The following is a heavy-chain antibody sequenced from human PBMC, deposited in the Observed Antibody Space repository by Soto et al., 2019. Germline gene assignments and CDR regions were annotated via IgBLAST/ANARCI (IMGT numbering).Heavy chain of an antibody. V-gene: IGHV4-39*01. CDR2: IYYSGST. J-gene: IGHJ5*02. CDR1: GGSISSSSYY. Sequence: SETLSLTCTVSGGSISSSSYYWGWIRQPPGKGLEWIGSIYYSGSTYYNPSLKSRVTISVDTSKNQFSLKLSSVTAADTAVYYCARRYCSGGSCYNNNWFDLWGQGTLVTVSS. CDR3: ARRYCSGGSCYNNNWFDL. D-gene: IGHD2-15*01.